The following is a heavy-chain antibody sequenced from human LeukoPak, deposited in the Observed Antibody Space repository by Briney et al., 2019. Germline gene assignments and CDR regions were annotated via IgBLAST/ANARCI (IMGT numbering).Heavy chain of an antibody. D-gene: IGHD3-3*01. Sequence: GGSLRLSCAASGFTFSSYAMHWVRQAPGKGLEWVAVISYDGSNKYYADSVKGRFTISRDNSKNTLYLQMNSLRAEDTAVYYCANLWSYYFDYWGQGTLVTVSS. V-gene: IGHV3-30*04. J-gene: IGHJ4*02. CDR2: ISYDGSNK. CDR1: GFTFSSYA. CDR3: ANLWSYYFDY.